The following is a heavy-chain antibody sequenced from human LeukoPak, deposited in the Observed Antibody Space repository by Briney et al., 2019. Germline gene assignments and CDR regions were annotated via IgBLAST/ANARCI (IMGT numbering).Heavy chain of an antibody. Sequence: AGGSLRLSCAASGFTFSAYSMNWVRQAPEKGLEWVSYIGSSSSPIYYADSVKGRFTISRDNAKNPLYLQMDSPRAEDTAVYYCARDQAYSFDYWGQGTLVTVSS. D-gene: IGHD4-11*01. V-gene: IGHV3-48*01. CDR3: ARDQAYSFDY. J-gene: IGHJ4*02. CDR2: IGSSSSPI. CDR1: GFTFSAYS.